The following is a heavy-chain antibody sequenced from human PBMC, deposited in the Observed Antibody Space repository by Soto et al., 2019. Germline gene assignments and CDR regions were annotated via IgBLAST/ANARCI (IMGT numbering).Heavy chain of an antibody. D-gene: IGHD1-26*01. CDR1: GASFDSYT. CDR2: IIPIFGTT. J-gene: IGHJ2*01. CDR3: ARGPLYDLESGMYWYFDL. V-gene: IGHV1-69*01. Sequence: QVQLVQSGAEVRKSGSSVKVSCKLSGASFDSYTITWVRQAPGQGLEWMGGIIPIFGTTSYAQKFQGRLTITADGFTSAAYMDLSSLTSEDTAVYYCARGPLYDLESGMYWYFDLWGRGTLVTVSS.